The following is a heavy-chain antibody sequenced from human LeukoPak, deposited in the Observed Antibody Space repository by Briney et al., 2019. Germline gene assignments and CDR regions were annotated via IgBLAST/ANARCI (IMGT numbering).Heavy chain of an antibody. Sequence: GGSLRLSCAASGLTFDDYAMHWVRQAPGKGLEWVSGISWNSGIIGYADSVKGRFTISRDNAKNSLYLQMNSLRAEDTAVYYCARADSSIAARLSRSSIFNYYYYMDVWGKGTTATVSS. CDR2: ISWNSGII. V-gene: IGHV3-9*01. J-gene: IGHJ6*03. CDR3: ARADSSIAARLSRSSIFNYYYYMDV. CDR1: GLTFDDYA. D-gene: IGHD6-6*01.